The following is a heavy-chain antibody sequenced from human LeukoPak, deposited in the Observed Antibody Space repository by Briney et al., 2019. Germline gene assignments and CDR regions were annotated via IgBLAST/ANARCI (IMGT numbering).Heavy chain of an antibody. J-gene: IGHJ6*02. V-gene: IGHV1-69*04. Sequence: SVKVSCKASGGTFSSYAISWVRQAPGQGLEWMGRIIPILGIANYAQKFQGRVTITADKSTSTAYMELSSLRSEDTAVYYCARGHSSSWAIPSYYYGMDVWGQGTTVTVSS. D-gene: IGHD6-13*01. CDR1: GGTFSSYA. CDR3: ARGHSSSWAIPSYYYGMDV. CDR2: IIPILGIA.